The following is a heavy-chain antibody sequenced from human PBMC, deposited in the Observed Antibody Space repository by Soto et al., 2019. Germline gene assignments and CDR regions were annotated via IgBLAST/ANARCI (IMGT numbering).Heavy chain of an antibody. D-gene: IGHD5-12*01. CDR1: GGSISSYY. J-gene: IGHJ5*02. CDR3: ARPRWILWGFDP. Sequence: PSETLSLTCTVSGGSISSYYWGWIRQPPGKGLEWIGSIYHSGSTYYNPSLKSRVTISVDTSKNQFSLKLSSVTAADTAVYYCARPRWILWGFDPWGQGTLVTVSS. V-gene: IGHV4-39*01. CDR2: IYHSGST.